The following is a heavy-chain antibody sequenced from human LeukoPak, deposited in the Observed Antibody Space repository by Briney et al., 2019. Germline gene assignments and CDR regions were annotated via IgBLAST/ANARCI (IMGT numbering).Heavy chain of an antibody. CDR3: AKDGPEGKRVFDI. D-gene: IGHD3/OR15-3a*01. V-gene: IGHV3-74*01. Sequence: GGSLRLSCAASGFTFSNFWMHWVRQTPGKGLVWVSRTNRVGSSTNHVDSVKGRFTISRDNAKNTLYLQMNSLRDEDTAVYYCAKDGPEGKRVFDIWGQGTMVTVSS. J-gene: IGHJ3*02. CDR2: TNRVGSST. CDR1: GFTFSNFW.